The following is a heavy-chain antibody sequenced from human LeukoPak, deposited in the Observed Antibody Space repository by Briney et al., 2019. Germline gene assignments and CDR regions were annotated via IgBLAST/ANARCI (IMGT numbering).Heavy chain of an antibody. D-gene: IGHD3-22*01. J-gene: IGHJ5*02. CDR2: IKQDGSEK. CDR1: GFTFSSYW. V-gene: IGHV3-7*01. Sequence: GGSLRLSCAASGFTFSSYWMSWVRQAPGKGLEWVANIKQDGSEKYYVDSVKGRFTISRDNAKNSLYLQMNSLRAEDTAVYYCARENADSSGYHFDPWGQGTLVTVSS. CDR3: ARENADSSGYHFDP.